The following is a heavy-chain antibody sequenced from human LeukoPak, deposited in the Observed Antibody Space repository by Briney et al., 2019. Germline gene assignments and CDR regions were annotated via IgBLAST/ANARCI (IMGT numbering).Heavy chain of an antibody. Sequence: GGSLRLSCAASGFTFSSYGMNWVRQAPGKGLEGVSFVSSSSDYIYYVDSVKGRFTISRYNAKNSLYLQMNSLRAEDTAVYYCVRGLGTYYYFYMDVWGRGTTVTVSS. V-gene: IGHV3-21*01. CDR2: VSSSSDYI. J-gene: IGHJ6*03. CDR3: VRGLGTYYYFYMDV. CDR1: GFTFSSYG. D-gene: IGHD7-27*01.